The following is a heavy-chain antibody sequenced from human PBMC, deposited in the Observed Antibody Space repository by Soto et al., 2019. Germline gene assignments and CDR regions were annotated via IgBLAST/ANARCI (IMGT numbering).Heavy chain of an antibody. V-gene: IGHV1-3*01. CDR2: INAGNGNT. J-gene: IGHJ4*02. D-gene: IGHD6-6*01. CDR3: ARCIAARQGDFDY. Sequence: ASVKVSCKASGYTFTSYAMHWVRQAPGQRLEWMGWINAGNGNTKYSQKFQGRVTITRDTSASTAYMELSSLRSEDTAVYYCARCIAARQGDFDYWGQGTLVTVSS. CDR1: GYTFTSYA.